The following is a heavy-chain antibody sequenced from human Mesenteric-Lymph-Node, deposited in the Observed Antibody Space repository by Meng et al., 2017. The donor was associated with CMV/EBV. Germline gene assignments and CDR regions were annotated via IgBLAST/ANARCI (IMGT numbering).Heavy chain of an antibody. J-gene: IGHJ4*02. CDR3: ARVKRGTHYDASGYYSEAPSYFDY. Sequence: SETLSLTCSVSGAFMSNHYWSWIRQPPGKGLEWLGYISKSGSTDYNPSLKSRVTLSVDTSKSQFSLKLSSVTAADTAVYYCARVKRGTHYDASGYYSEAPSYFDYWGQGALVTVSS. V-gene: IGHV4-59*11. D-gene: IGHD3-22*01. CDR1: GAFMSNHY. CDR2: ISKSGST.